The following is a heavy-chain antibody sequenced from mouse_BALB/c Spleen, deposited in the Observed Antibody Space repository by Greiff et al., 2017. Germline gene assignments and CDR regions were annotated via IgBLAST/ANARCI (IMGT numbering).Heavy chain of an antibody. CDR2: ISYSGST. J-gene: IGHJ4*01. V-gene: IGHV3-2*02. D-gene: IGHD3-2*02. CDR1: GYSITSDYA. CDR3: ARKEAYDYYAMGY. Sequence: VQLKQSGPGLVKPSQSLSLTCTVTGYSITSDYAWNWIRQFPGNKLEWMGYISYSGSTSYNPSLKSRISITRDTSKNQFFLQLNSVTTEDTATYYCARKEAYDYYAMGYWGQGTSVTVSS.